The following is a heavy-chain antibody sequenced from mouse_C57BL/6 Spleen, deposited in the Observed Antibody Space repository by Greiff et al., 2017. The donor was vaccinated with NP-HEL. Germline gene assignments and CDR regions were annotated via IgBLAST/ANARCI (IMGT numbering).Heavy chain of an antibody. CDR1: GYSITSGYY. Sequence: VQLQQSGPGLVKPSQSLSLTCSVTGYSITSGYYWNLIRQFPGNKLEWMGYISYDGSNNYNPSLKNRISITRDTSKNQFFLKLNSVTTEDTATYYCARDSEGFDYWGQGTTLTVSS. V-gene: IGHV3-6*01. J-gene: IGHJ2*01. CDR2: ISYDGSN. CDR3: ARDSEGFDY.